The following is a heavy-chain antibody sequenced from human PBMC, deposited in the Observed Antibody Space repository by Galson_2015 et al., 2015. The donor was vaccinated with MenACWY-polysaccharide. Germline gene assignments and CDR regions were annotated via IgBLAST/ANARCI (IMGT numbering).Heavy chain of an antibody. CDR3: AREPKQLPSTYSYYYPMDV. CDR2: TYYRSKWNN. J-gene: IGHJ6*03. V-gene: IGHV6-1*01. Sequence: CAISGDSVSSDSAAWNWIRESPSRDLEWLGRTYYRSKWNNDYAVSVKGRITITPDTSNNQVSLQLLSVTPEDTGIYFCAREPKQLPSTYSYYYPMDVWGKGTAVIVSS. CDR1: GDSVSSDSAA. D-gene: IGHD1-26*01.